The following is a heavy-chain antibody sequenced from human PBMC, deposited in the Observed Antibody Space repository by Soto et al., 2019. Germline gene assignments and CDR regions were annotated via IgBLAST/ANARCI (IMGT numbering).Heavy chain of an antibody. CDR3: AREYYDFWSGYYKEGNWFDP. Sequence: ASVKVSCKASGGTFSSYAISWVRQAPGQGLEWMGGIIPIFGTANYAQKFQGRVTITADESTSTAYMELSSLRSEDTAVYYCAREYYDFWSGYYKEGNWFDPWGQGTLVTVSS. CDR1: GGTFSSYA. D-gene: IGHD3-3*01. J-gene: IGHJ5*02. V-gene: IGHV1-69*13. CDR2: IIPIFGTA.